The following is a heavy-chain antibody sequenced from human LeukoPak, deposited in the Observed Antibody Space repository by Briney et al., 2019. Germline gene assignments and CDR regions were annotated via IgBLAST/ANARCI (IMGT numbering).Heavy chain of an antibody. Sequence: GGSLRLSCAASGFTFSSYSMNWVRQAPGKGLEWVSYISSSSSTIYYADSVKGRFTISRDNAKNSLYLQMNSLRAEDTAVYYCATMAYCSGGSCHGGAFDIWGQGTMVTVS. J-gene: IGHJ3*02. D-gene: IGHD2-15*01. CDR3: ATMAYCSGGSCHGGAFDI. CDR2: ISSSSSTI. V-gene: IGHV3-48*01. CDR1: GFTFSSYS.